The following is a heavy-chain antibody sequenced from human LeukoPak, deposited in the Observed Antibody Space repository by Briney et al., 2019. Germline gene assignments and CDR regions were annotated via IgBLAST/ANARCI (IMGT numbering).Heavy chain of an antibody. Sequence: PGGSLRLSCAASGFTFSSYGMHWVRQAPGKGLEWVAVIWYDGSNKYYADSVKGRFTISRDNSKNTLYLQMNSLRAEDTAVYYCAKVYSSSSSDYWGQGTLATVSS. CDR1: GFTFSSYG. D-gene: IGHD6-6*01. CDR2: IWYDGSNK. CDR3: AKVYSSSSSDY. J-gene: IGHJ4*02. V-gene: IGHV3-33*06.